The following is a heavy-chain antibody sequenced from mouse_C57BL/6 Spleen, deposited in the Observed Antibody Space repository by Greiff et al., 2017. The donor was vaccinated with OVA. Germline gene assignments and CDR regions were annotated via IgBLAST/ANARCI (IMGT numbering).Heavy chain of an antibody. CDR3: ARVYDYDVGDYFDH. J-gene: IGHJ2*01. CDR2: IDPSDSYT. CDR1: GYTFTSYW. Sequence: VQLQQPGAELVRPGTSVKLSCKASGYTFTSYWMHWVKQRPGQGLEWIGVIDPSDSYTNYKQKFKGKATLTVDTSSSTAYMQLSSLTSEYSAVSYCARVYDYDVGDYFDHWCQGTTLTVSS. D-gene: IGHD2-4*01. V-gene: IGHV1-59*01.